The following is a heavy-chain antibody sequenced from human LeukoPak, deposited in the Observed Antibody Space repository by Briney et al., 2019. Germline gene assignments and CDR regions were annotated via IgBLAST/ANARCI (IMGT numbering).Heavy chain of an antibody. CDR2: INPNSGGT. Sequence: AAVKVSCKASGYTFTGYYMHWVRQAPGQGLKWMGWINPNSGGTNYAQKFQGRVTMTRDTSISTAYMELSRLRSDDPAVYHCATHDFWSGFSGWGQGTMVTVSS. V-gene: IGHV1-2*02. CDR1: GYTFTGYY. D-gene: IGHD3-3*01. J-gene: IGHJ3*01. CDR3: ATHDFWSGFSG.